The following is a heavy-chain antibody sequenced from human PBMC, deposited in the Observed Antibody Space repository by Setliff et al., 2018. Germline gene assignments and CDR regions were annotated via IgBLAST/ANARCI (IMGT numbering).Heavy chain of an antibody. CDR1: GGSITSSNYY. J-gene: IGHJ6*03. D-gene: IGHD2-8*02. CDR3: VRTTRSTGFYGQGVAYYMDV. V-gene: IGHV4-39*01. Sequence: SETLSLTCTVSGGSITSSNYYWDWIRQPPGKGLEWIGSIYYSGSTYYNPSLKSRVTMSVDTSKNQFSLKLTSVTAADTAVYYCVRTTRSTGFYGQGVAYYMDVWDKGTTVTVSS. CDR2: IYYSGST.